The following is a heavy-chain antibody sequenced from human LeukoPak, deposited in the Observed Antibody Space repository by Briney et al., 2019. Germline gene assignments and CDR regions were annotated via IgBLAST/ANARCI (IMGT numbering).Heavy chain of an antibody. CDR1: GYTLTELS. CDR2: FDPEDGET. CDR3: ATYDFWSGYYPFDY. Sequence: GASVKVSCKVSGYTLTELSMHWVRQAPGKGLEWMGGFDPEDGETIYAQKFQGRVTMTEDTSTDTAYMELSSLRSGDTAVYYCATYDFWSGYYPFDYWGQGTLVTVSS. J-gene: IGHJ4*02. V-gene: IGHV1-24*01. D-gene: IGHD3-3*01.